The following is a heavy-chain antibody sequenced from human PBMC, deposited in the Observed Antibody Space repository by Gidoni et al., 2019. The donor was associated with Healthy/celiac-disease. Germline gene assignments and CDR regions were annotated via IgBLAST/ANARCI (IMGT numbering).Heavy chain of an antibody. CDR2: IWIRAYGGTT. V-gene: IGHV3-49*03. D-gene: IGHD3-3*01. J-gene: IGHJ4*02. CDR3: TRDYDFWSGYYPYYFDY. CDR1: GFPFRAYA. Sequence: EVQLVESGGGLVQPGRSLRLSCTASGFPFRAYAMSWFRLAPGKGLEWVGFIWIRAYGGTTEYAASVKGRFTISRDDSKSIAYLQMNSLRTEDTAVYYCTRDYDFWSGYYPYYFDYWGQGTLVTVSS.